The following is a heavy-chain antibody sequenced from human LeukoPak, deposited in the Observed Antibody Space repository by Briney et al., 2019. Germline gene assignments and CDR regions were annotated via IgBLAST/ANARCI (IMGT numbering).Heavy chain of an antibody. V-gene: IGHV1-18*01. J-gene: IGHJ3*02. CDR1: GYTFTSYG. CDR3: ARDGIAATADAFDI. CDR2: ISAYNGNT. Sequence: GASVKVSCKASGYTFTSYGISWVRQAPRQGLEWMGGISAYNGNTNYAQKLQGRVTMTTDTSTSTAYMELRSLRSDDTAVYYCARDGIAATADAFDIWGQGTMVTVSS. D-gene: IGHD6-13*01.